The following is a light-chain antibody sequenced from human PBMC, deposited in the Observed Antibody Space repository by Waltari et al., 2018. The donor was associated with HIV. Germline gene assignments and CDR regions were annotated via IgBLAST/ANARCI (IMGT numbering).Light chain of an antibody. CDR3: QSYDMSQSGSLV. CDR2: VHN. CDR1: RSHIGAGFD. J-gene: IGLJ2*01. Sequence: QSVLTQPPSVSGAPGQRVTIACTGTRSHIGAGFDVHWYQQIPGNAPKLLIDVHNIRPSGVPDRFSCSKSGTAASLAITGLQSEDEADYYCQSYDMSQSGSLVFGGGTKLTVL. V-gene: IGLV1-40*01.